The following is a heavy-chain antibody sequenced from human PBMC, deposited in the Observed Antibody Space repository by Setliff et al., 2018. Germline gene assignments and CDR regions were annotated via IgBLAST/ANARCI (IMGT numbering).Heavy chain of an antibody. J-gene: IGHJ1*01. Sequence: GASVKVSFKASGYTFIGYYMYWVRQAPGQGLEWMGRINPNSGGTEYAQKFQGRVTMTRDTSISTVYMELSSLRSDDTAVYYCARAGQLDYFQHWGQGTLVTVSS. CDR1: GYTFIGYY. CDR2: INPNSGGT. CDR3: ARAGQLDYFQH. D-gene: IGHD6-13*01. V-gene: IGHV1-2*06.